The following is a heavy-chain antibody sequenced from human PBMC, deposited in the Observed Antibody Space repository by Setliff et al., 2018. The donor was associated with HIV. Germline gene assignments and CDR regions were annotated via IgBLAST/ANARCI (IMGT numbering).Heavy chain of an antibody. CDR1: GGSMNSHY. CDR2: IYYSVST. V-gene: IGHV4-59*11. CDR3: ARGVVDYDFWSGSGDYYYMDV. J-gene: IGHJ6*03. Sequence: SLTCTVSGGSMNSHYWSWIRQSPGRGLEWIGYIYYSVSTKYNPSLKSRVSMSIDTSKNQFSLKMSSVTAADTAVYYCARGVVDYDFWSGSGDYYYMDVWGKGTTVTVSS. D-gene: IGHD3-3*01.